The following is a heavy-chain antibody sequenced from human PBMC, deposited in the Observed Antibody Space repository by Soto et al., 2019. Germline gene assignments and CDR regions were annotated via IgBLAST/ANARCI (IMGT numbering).Heavy chain of an antibody. Sequence: GGSLRLSCAASGFTFSSYAMSWVRQAPGKGLEWVSAISGSGGSTYYADSVKGRFTISRDNSKNTLYLQMNSLTAEDTAVYYCAKYGAGTLAAPELYYYYYMDVWGKGTTVTVSS. J-gene: IGHJ6*03. CDR3: AKYGAGTLAAPELYYYYYMDV. CDR1: GFTFSSYA. CDR2: ISGSGGST. D-gene: IGHD6-13*01. V-gene: IGHV3-23*01.